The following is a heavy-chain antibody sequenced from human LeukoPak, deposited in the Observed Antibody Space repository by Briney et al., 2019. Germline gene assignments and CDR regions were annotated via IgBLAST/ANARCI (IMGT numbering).Heavy chain of an antibody. Sequence: SETLSLTCTVSGDSISSGAYYWSWIRQPPGKGLEWIGSIYYSGSTYYNPSLKSRVTISVDTSKSQFSLKLSSVTAADTAVYYCARESRRENFDYWGQGTLVTVSS. CDR1: GDSISSGAYY. CDR3: ARESRRENFDY. V-gene: IGHV4-39*07. CDR2: IYYSGST. J-gene: IGHJ4*02.